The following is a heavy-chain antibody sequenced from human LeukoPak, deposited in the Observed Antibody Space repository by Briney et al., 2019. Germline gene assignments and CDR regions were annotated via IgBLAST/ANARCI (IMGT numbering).Heavy chain of an antibody. D-gene: IGHD5-18*01. J-gene: IGHJ6*02. CDR1: GGSISSYY. V-gene: IGHV4-4*07. Sequence: SETLSLTCTVSGGSISSYYWSWIRQPAGKGLEWIGRIYTSGSTNYNPSLKSRVTMSVDTSKNQFSLKLSSVTAADTAVYYCARDPNDTGYYYYGMDVWGQGTTVTVSS. CDR2: IYTSGST. CDR3: ARDPNDTGYYYYGMDV.